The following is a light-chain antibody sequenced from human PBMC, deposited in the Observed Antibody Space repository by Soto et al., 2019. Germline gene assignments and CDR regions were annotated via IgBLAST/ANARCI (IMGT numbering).Light chain of an antibody. J-gene: IGKJ1*01. CDR3: QQYYSIPPWT. V-gene: IGKV4-1*01. CDR1: QSVLYSSNNKNY. CDR2: WAS. Sequence: DIVMTQSPDSLAVSLGERATINCKSSQSVLYSSNNKNYLAWYQQKPGQPPKLLIYWASTRESGVPDRFSASGSGTDFTLTISSLQAEDVAVYYCQQYYSIPPWTFGQGTQVEI.